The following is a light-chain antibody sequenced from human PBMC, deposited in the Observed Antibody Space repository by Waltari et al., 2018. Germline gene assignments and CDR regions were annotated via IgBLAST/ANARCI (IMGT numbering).Light chain of an antibody. CDR2: EVS. CDR1: QSLVHSNGNTY. CDR3: GQGTHLPFT. J-gene: IGKJ3*01. V-gene: IGKV2-30*02. Sequence: DVVMTQSPLSLPITPGQPASISCRSSQSLVHSNGNTYLSWYQQKPGQPPRRLIYEVSNQDSGVPDRFSCSGAGTDFTLKISRVEAEDVGVYYCGQGTHLPFTFGPGTKLDIK.